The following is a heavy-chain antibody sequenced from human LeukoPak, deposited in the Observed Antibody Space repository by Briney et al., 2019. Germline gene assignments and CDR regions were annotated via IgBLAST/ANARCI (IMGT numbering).Heavy chain of an antibody. CDR1: GGSISSHY. CDR3: ATYGDYENY. V-gene: IGHV4-59*11. J-gene: IGHJ4*02. D-gene: IGHD4-17*01. Sequence: SETLSLTCTVSGGSISSHYWSWVRQPPGKGLEWIGYIYYSGSTNYNPSLKSRVTISVDTSKNQFSLKLSSVTAADTAVYYCATYGDYENYWGQGTLVTVSS. CDR2: IYYSGST.